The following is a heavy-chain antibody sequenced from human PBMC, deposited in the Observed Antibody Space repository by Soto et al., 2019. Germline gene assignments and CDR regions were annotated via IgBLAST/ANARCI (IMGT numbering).Heavy chain of an antibody. D-gene: IGHD2-8*01. Sequence: EVQLVESGGGLVQPGGSLRLSCAASGFTFSSYWMSWVRQAPGKGLEWVANIKQDGSEKYYVDSVKGRFTISRDNAKNSLYLQMNSLRADDTAVYYCARDRPFYCTNGVCWGVFDYWGQGTLVTVSS. CDR2: IKQDGSEK. V-gene: IGHV3-7*01. CDR3: ARDRPFYCTNGVCWGVFDY. J-gene: IGHJ4*02. CDR1: GFTFSSYW.